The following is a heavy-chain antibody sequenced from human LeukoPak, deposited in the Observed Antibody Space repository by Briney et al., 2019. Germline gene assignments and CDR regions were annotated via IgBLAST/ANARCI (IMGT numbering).Heavy chain of an antibody. V-gene: IGHV3-64*01. CDR2: IRSDGSST. CDR1: GFSFSAYI. Sequence: QAGGSLRLSCVASGFSFSAYIMHWVRQAPGKGLEYVSAIRSDGSSTFYPNSVKGRFTISRDNSKSTLYLQMGSLRAEDTAVYYCTRRYGGHSGWAGYHDSWGQGTLVTVSS. CDR3: TRRYGGHSGWAGYHDS. D-gene: IGHD6-19*01. J-gene: IGHJ4*02.